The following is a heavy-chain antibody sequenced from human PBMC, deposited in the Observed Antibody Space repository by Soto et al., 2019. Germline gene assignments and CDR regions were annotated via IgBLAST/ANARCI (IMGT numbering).Heavy chain of an antibody. D-gene: IGHD6-6*01. CDR2: ISSSSSYI. V-gene: IGHV3-21*01. CDR1: GFTFSSYS. CDR3: ASGYSSSPGYYYYYMDV. Sequence: PGGSLRLSCAASGFTFSSYSMNWVRQAPGKGLEWVSSISSSSSYIYYADSVKGRFTISRDNAKNSLYLQMNSLRAEDTAVYYCASGYSSSPGYYYYYMDVWGKGTTVTVSS. J-gene: IGHJ6*03.